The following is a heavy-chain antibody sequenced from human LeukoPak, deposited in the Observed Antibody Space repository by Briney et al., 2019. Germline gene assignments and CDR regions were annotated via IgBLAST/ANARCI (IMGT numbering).Heavy chain of an antibody. CDR1: GFTFSSLW. V-gene: IGHV3-7*03. J-gene: IGHJ4*02. Sequence: GGSLRLSCAASGFTFSSLWMSWVRQAPGRGLEWVANINPGGSEKYYGDSVKGRFTISRDNAKNSLYLQMNSLRAEDTAVYYCARDGVAAGIYFDYWGQGTLVTVSS. CDR2: INPGGSEK. CDR3: ARDGVAAGIYFDY. D-gene: IGHD2-15*01.